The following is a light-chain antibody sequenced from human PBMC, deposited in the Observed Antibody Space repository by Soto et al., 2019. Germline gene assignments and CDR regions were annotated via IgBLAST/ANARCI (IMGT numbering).Light chain of an antibody. CDR3: AAWDDSLSAV. CDR2: RNN. J-gene: IGLJ1*01. Sequence: QSVLTQPPSASGTPGQRVTISCSGSSSNIGSNYVYWYQQLPGTAPKLLIYRNNQRPSGVPDRFSGSKSGTSASLAISGLRSEDEADYYCAAWDDSLSAVFGTGTKLT. V-gene: IGLV1-47*01. CDR1: SSNIGSNY.